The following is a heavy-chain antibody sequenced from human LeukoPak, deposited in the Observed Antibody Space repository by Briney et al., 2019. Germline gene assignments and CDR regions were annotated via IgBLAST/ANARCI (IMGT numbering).Heavy chain of an antibody. J-gene: IGHJ4*02. Sequence: SETLSLTCTVSGGSISSYYWSWIRQPAGKGLEWIGRIYTSGSTNYNPSLKSRVTMSVDTSKNQFSLKLSSVTAADTAVYYCARVHRRWFGDSRQDYWGQGTLVTVSS. CDR1: GGSISSYY. CDR2: IYTSGST. D-gene: IGHD3-10*01. CDR3: ARVHRRWFGDSRQDY. V-gene: IGHV4-4*07.